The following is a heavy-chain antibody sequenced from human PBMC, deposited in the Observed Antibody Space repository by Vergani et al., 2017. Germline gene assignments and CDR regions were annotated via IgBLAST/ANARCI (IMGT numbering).Heavy chain of an antibody. CDR3: VRDVRVSRT. CDR1: GFTFSNYW. CDR2: IKEDGSEK. Sequence: EVQLVESGGGLVQPGGSLRLSCAASGFTFSNYWMSWVRQAPGKGLEWLANIKEDGSEKNYVDSVKGRFTISRDNAKNSLYLDMSSLRAEDTAVYYCVRDVRVSRTWGQGTLVAVSS. J-gene: IGHJ3*01. V-gene: IGHV3-7*01.